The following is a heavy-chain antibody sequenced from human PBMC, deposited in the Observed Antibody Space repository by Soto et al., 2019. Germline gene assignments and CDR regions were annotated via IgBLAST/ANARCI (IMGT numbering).Heavy chain of an antibody. D-gene: IGHD6-13*01. J-gene: IGHJ6*02. CDR1: GYTFTSYG. V-gene: IGHV1-18*01. Sequence: ASVKVSCKASGYTFTSYGISWVRQAPGQGLEWMGWISAYNGNTNYAQKLQGRVTMTTDTSTSTAYMELRSVRSDDTAVYYCARDRPTDFKVSSSRYYYYGMDVWSQGTTVTVSS. CDR3: ARDRPTDFKVSSSRYYYYGMDV. CDR2: ISAYNGNT.